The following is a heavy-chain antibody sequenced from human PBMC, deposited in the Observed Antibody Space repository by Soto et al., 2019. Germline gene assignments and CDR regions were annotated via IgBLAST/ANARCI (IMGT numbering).Heavy chain of an antibody. CDR3: AKWGVSSSCYPSHYYYYGMDV. D-gene: IGHD6-13*01. CDR1: GYTFTSYG. CDR2: ISAYNGST. V-gene: IGHV1-18*04. Sequence: ASVKVSCKASGYTFTSYGISWVRQAPGQGLEWMGWISAYNGSTNYAQKLQGRVTMTTDTSTSTAYMELRSLRSDDTAVYYCAKWGVSSSCYPSHYYYYGMDVWGQGTTVTVSS. J-gene: IGHJ6*02.